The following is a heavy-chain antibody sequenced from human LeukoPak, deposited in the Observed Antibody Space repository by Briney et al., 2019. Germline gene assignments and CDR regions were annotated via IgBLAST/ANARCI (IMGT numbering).Heavy chain of an antibody. CDR3: ARVGNPFFYYYMDV. J-gene: IGHJ6*03. CDR2: INPSGDNT. Sequence: GASVKVSCKASGYTFTNYYIHWVRQAPGQGLEWMGIINPSGDNTWYAQKFQGRVTMTRDMSTSTAYMELSSLRSEDTAVYYCARVGNPFFYYYMDVWGKGTTVTVSS. CDR1: GYTFTNYY. D-gene: IGHD2/OR15-2a*01. V-gene: IGHV1-46*01.